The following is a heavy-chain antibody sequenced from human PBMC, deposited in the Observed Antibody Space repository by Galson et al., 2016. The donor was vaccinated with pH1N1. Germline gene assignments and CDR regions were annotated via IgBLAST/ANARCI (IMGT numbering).Heavy chain of an antibody. Sequence: SLRLSCAASGFTFSSYAMSWVRQAPGKGLEWVSAIIGSGGSTYYADSVKGRFTISRDNSKNTLYPQMNSLRTEDSAVYYCARDSEYSGHEGFHWAQGTLVIVSS. CDR1: GFTFSSYA. CDR3: ARDSEYSGHEGFH. CDR2: IIGSGGST. V-gene: IGHV3-23*01. J-gene: IGHJ4*02. D-gene: IGHD5-12*01.